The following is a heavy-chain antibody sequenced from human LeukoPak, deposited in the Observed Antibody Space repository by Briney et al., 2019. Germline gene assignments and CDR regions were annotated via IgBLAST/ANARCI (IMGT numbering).Heavy chain of an antibody. V-gene: IGHV4-61*02. D-gene: IGHD3-16*01. CDR3: ARGASPKDAVFFDY. J-gene: IGHJ4*02. CDR1: GVSITSGSYY. CDR2: VHSSGDI. Sequence: SETLSLTCSVSGVSITSGSYYWGWIRQPAGKGLEWIGRVHSSGDIYHNAAFRSRAAVSGDASKNQFSLQLASVTAADTAVYYCARGASPKDAVFFDYWGQGALITVSS.